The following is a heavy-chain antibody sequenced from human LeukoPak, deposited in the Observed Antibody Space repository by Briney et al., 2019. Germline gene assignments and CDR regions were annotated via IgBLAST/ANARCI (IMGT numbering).Heavy chain of an antibody. Sequence: ASVKVSCKASGYTFTSYGISWVRQAPGQGLGWMGWISAYNGNTNYAQKLQGRVTMTTDTSTSTDYLELKSMSPDATAVYYCARSDSSGYLTLLDYWGHGTLVTVSS. CDR1: GYTFTSYG. V-gene: IGHV1-18*01. CDR2: ISAYNGNT. J-gene: IGHJ4*01. D-gene: IGHD3-22*01. CDR3: ARSDSSGYLTLLDY.